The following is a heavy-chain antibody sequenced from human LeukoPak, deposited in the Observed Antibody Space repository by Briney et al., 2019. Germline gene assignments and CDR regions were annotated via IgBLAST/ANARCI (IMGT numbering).Heavy chain of an antibody. V-gene: IGHV3-33*01. CDR3: ARASGPFDY. J-gene: IGHJ4*02. CDR1: GFTFSVYG. D-gene: IGHD3-10*01. CDR2: IRNDGSNK. Sequence: GSLRLSCAASGFTFSVYGMHWVRQAPGKGLEWVAVIRNDGSNKYYADSVKGRFTISRDNSENTLYLQMNSLRAEDTAVYSCARASGPFDYWGQGTLVTVSS.